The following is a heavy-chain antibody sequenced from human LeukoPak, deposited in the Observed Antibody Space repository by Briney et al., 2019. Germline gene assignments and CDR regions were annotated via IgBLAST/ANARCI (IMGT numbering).Heavy chain of an antibody. CDR3: ATYPAYGSGRNWFDP. J-gene: IGHJ5*02. V-gene: IGHV3-23*01. CDR2: INGGGKNT. Sequence: PGGSLRLSCAASGFTFSSYWMHWVRQAPGKGLEWVSAINGGGKNTYYADSVKGRFTISRDNSKNTLYLQMNSLSADDTAVYYCATYPAYGSGRNWFDPWGQGTLVTVSS. CDR1: GFTFSSYW. D-gene: IGHD3-10*01.